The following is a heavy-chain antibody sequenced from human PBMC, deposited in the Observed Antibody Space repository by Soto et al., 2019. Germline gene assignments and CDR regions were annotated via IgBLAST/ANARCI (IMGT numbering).Heavy chain of an antibody. D-gene: IGHD3-3*01. CDR3: ARAPRFLQWPNYFDY. CDR2: IYYSGST. Sequence: SETLSLTCAVSGDSITGDNWWSWVRQPPGKGLEWIGSIYYSGSTYYNPSLKGRVTISVDTSKNQFSLKLGSVTAADTAVFYCARAPRFLQWPNYFDYWGRGTLVT. J-gene: IGHJ4*02. CDR1: GDSITGDNW. V-gene: IGHV4-38-2*01.